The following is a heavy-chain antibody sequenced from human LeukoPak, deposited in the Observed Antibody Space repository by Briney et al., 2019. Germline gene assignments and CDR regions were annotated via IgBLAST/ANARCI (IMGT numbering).Heavy chain of an antibody. V-gene: IGHV3-30*02. Sequence: GGSLRLSCTASGFTFSTYGMHWVRQAPGKGLYWVAFIPYDGSDKYYADSVKGRFTISRDNSKNTLYLQMNSLRVEDTAVYYCAKGRSTTDYWGQGTLVTVSS. CDR3: AKGRSTTDY. CDR2: IPYDGSDK. D-gene: IGHD2/OR15-2a*01. J-gene: IGHJ4*02. CDR1: GFTFSTYG.